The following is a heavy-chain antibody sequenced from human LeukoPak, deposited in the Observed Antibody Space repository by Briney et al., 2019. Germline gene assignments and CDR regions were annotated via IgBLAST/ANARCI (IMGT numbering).Heavy chain of an antibody. Sequence: PGGSLRLSCAASGFTVSGNYMSWVRQAPGKGLEWVSVIYTAGSTYNADSVKGRFTISRDKSKNTLYLQMNTLRAEDTAVYYCARVRPHPIIDVWGKGTTVTVSS. D-gene: IGHD6-6*01. CDR2: IYTAGST. V-gene: IGHV3-53*01. CDR1: GFTVSGNY. J-gene: IGHJ6*03. CDR3: ARVRPHPIIDV.